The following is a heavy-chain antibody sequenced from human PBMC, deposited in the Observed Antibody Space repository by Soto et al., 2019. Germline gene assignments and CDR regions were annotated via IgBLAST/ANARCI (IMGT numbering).Heavy chain of an antibody. Sequence: EVQLLESGGGLVQPGGSLRLSCSASGFTFSNYAMSWVRQAPGRRLEWVTGITTGGSSNYADPVKGRFTISRDNAKNTLYLQMNSLRGEDTAIYYCAKAIRGGSLYDVFKIWGQGTMVTVSS. D-gene: IGHD1-26*01. J-gene: IGHJ3*02. CDR3: AKAIRGGSLYDVFKI. CDR1: GFTFSNYA. V-gene: IGHV3-23*01. CDR2: ITTGGSS.